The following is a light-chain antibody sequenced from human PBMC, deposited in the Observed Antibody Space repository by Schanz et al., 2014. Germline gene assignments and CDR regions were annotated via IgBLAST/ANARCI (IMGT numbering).Light chain of an antibody. J-gene: IGLJ3*02. Sequence: QSVLTQPPSASGTPGQRVTISCSGSSSNIGSNNVNWYRQLPGTAPKLLIYRNIQRPSGVPDRFSGSKSGTSASLAITGLQAEDEGDYYCQSYDSSLSGSRVFGGGTKLTVL. CDR3: QSYDSSLSGSRV. V-gene: IGLV1-44*01. CDR2: RNI. CDR1: SSNIGSNN.